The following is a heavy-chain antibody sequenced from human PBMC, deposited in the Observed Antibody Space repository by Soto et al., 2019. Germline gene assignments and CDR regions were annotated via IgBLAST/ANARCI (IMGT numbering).Heavy chain of an antibody. CDR3: ATDPVTTVTTVRGNFDY. V-gene: IGHV3-11*01. CDR1: GFTCSDYY. CDR2: ISSSGSTI. J-gene: IGHJ4*02. Sequence: QVQLVESGGGLVKPGGSLRLSWAASGFTCSDYYISWIRQAPGKGLEWVSYISSSGSTIYYADSVKGRFTISRDNAKNSLYLQMDSLRAEDTAVYYCATDPVTTVTTVRGNFDYWGRGTLVTVSS. D-gene: IGHD4-17*01.